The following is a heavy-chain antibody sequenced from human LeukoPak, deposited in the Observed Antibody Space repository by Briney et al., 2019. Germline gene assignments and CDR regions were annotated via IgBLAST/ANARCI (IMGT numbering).Heavy chain of an antibody. CDR2: ISWDGGST. CDR1: GFTFDDYA. V-gene: IGHV3-43D*03. CDR3: AKDMWGGGYYDSGSYYGIDY. D-gene: IGHD3-10*01. Sequence: GSLRLSCAASGFTFDDYAMHWVRQAPGKGLEWVSVISWDGGSTDYADSVRGRFTISRDNKKNSLHLQMNSLRPEDSALYYCAKDMWGGGYYDSGSYYGIDYWGQGTPVTVSS. J-gene: IGHJ4*02.